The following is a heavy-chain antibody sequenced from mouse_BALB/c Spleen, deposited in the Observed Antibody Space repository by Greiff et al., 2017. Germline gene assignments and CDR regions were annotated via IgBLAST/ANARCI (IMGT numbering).Heavy chain of an antibody. D-gene: IGHD1-1*01. CDR1: GYSFTGYY. J-gene: IGHJ2*01. V-gene: IGHV1-31*01. CDR2: INPYNGAT. Sequence: EVKLQESGPELVKPGASVKISCKASGYSFTGYYMHWVKQSHVKSLEWIGRINPYNGATSYNQNFKDKASLTVDKSSSTAYMELHSLTSEDSAVYYCARGIYYYGSTLFDYWGQGTTLTVSS. CDR3: ARGIYYYGSTLFDY.